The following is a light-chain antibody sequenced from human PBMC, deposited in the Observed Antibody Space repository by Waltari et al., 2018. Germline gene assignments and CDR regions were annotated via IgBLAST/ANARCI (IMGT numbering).Light chain of an antibody. CDR2: GAS. Sequence: EIVLTQSPGTLSLSSGERATLSCRASQSVSGSRSLAWYQQKLGQAPRLLIFGASSRATGIPDRFSGSGSGTDFTLTISRLEPEDFAVYYCQQYGGLPITFGQGTRLEIK. CDR1: QSVSGSRS. CDR3: QQYGGLPIT. V-gene: IGKV3-20*01. J-gene: IGKJ5*01.